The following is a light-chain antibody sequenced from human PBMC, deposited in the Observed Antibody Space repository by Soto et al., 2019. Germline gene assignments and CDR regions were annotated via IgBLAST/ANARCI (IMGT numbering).Light chain of an antibody. Sequence: EIVLTQSPGTLSLSPGERATLSCRASQSVSSSYLAWYHQKPGKAPRLLIYGASSRATGIPDRFSGSGSGTDFTLTISRLEPEDFAVYYCQQYSSSPTTFGQGTKVEIK. CDR2: GAS. CDR1: QSVSSSY. CDR3: QQYSSSPTT. J-gene: IGKJ1*01. V-gene: IGKV3-20*01.